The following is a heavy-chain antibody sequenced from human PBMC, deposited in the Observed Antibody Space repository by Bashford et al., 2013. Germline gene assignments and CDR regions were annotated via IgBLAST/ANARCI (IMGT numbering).Heavy chain of an antibody. CDR2: TYYRSRWYN. V-gene: IGHV6-1*01. Sequence: SQTLSLTCAVSGDSVSSNNAAWNWIRQSPSRGLEWLGRTYYRSRWYNDYAGSVKSRISINPDTSKNQFSLQMNSVTPEDTAVYYCTRDNLAATRTDSFDIWGQGTMVTVSS. J-gene: IGHJ3*02. D-gene: IGHD6-25*01. CDR1: GDSVSSNNAA. CDR3: TRDNLAATRTDSFDI.